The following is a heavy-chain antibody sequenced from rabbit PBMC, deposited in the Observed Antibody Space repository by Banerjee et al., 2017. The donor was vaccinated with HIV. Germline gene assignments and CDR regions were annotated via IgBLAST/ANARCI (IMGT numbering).Heavy chain of an antibody. Sequence: QEQLEESGGDLVKPGASLTLTCTASGFDFSSYYYMYWVRQAPGKGLEWIGCIYTDVRGSTYYASWAKGRFTISKTSSTTVTLQMTSLTAADTATYFCARAGNNGYRDFGLWGQGTLVTDS. CDR3: ARAGNNGYRDFGL. CDR1: GFDFSSYYY. V-gene: IGHV1S45*01. CDR2: IYTDVRGST. J-gene: IGHJ4*01. D-gene: IGHD7-1*01.